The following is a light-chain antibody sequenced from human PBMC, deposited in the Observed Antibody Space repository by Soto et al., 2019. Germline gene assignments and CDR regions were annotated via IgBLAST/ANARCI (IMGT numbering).Light chain of an antibody. CDR3: SSYTTSSTGV. Sequence: QSALTQPASVSGSPGQSITISCTGTSSDVGDYNYVSWYQQHPGKASKLMIYEVSYRPSGVSNRFSGSKSGNTASLTISGLQTEDEADYYCSSYTTSSTGVFGTGTKLTVL. J-gene: IGLJ1*01. CDR1: SSDVGDYNY. CDR2: EVS. V-gene: IGLV2-14*01.